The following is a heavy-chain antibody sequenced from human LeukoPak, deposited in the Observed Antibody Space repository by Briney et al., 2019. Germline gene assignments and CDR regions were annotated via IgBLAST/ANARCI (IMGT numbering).Heavy chain of an antibody. J-gene: IGHJ5*02. Sequence: GSLRLSCAASGFTFSSYWMHWVRQAPGKGLVWVSRINSDGSSTSYADSVKGRFTISRDNAKNTLYLQMNSLRAEDTAVYYCARDMVPTYYYGSGSYRGNWFDPWGQGTLVTVSS. CDR3: ARDMVPTYYYGSGSYRGNWFDP. V-gene: IGHV3-74*01. CDR1: GFTFSSYW. CDR2: INSDGSST. D-gene: IGHD3-10*01.